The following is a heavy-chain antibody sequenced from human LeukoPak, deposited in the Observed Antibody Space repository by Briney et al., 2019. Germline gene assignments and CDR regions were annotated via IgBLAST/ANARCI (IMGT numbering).Heavy chain of an antibody. CDR2: IYYSGST. V-gene: IGHV4-39*01. Sequence: SETLSLTCTVSGGSISSSSYYWVCIPQPQGKGLEWIGSIYYSGSTYANPSLKSRVTIAVETSKNRFSLRLSSVTAADTAVYYCARRPYTSGWYYYFDYWGQGTPVTVSS. D-gene: IGHD6-19*01. J-gene: IGHJ4*02. CDR3: ARRPYTSGWYYYFDY. CDR1: GGSISSSSYY.